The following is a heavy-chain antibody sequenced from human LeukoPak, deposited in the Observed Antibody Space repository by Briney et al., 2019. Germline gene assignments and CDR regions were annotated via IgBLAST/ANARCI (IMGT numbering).Heavy chain of an antibody. D-gene: IGHD3-22*01. V-gene: IGHV3-21*01. CDR2: ISSSGSHT. J-gene: IGHJ4*02. Sequence: PGGSLRLSCAASGFTFNIYSMNWVRQAPGKGLEWVSSISSSGSHTYYADSVRGRFTISRDNAKNSLFLQMSSLRAEDTAVYYCARDDGSGYYPQDFDYWGQGTQVTVSS. CDR3: ARDDGSGYYPQDFDY. CDR1: GFTFNIYS.